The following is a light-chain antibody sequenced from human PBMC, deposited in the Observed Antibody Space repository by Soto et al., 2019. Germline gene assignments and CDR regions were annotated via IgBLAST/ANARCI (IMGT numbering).Light chain of an antibody. Sequence: QSALAQPASVSGSPGQSITISCTGTSSDVGSYNLVSWYQQHPGKAPKLMIFEGSKRPSGLSNRFSGSNSGNTASLTISGLQPEDEADYSCCSYASSTTPFVFGTGTKSPS. CDR2: EGS. J-gene: IGLJ1*01. CDR1: SSDVGSYNL. V-gene: IGLV2-23*01. CDR3: CSYASSTTPFV.